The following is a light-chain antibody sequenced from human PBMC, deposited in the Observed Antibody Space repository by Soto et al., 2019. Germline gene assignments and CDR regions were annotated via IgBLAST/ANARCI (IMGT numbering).Light chain of an antibody. Sequence: QSVLTQPPSVSGAPGQRVTISCTGSSSNIGAGYDVHWYQQLPGTAPKLLIYGNSNRPSGVPDRFSGSKSGTSASLAITGLQAEDEADYYCQSYDSSLSGLFGGGTQLTAL. J-gene: IGLJ7*02. CDR1: SSNIGAGYD. V-gene: IGLV1-40*01. CDR2: GNS. CDR3: QSYDSSLSGL.